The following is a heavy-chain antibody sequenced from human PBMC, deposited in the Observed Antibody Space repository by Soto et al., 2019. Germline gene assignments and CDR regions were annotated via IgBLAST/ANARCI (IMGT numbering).Heavy chain of an antibody. CDR2: IKSKTAGGTT. V-gene: IGHV3-15*01. Sequence: EVQLVESGGGLVKPGGSLRLSCAASGFTFSNAWMSWVRQAPGKGLEWVGRIKSKTAGGTTDYAAPVKGRFTISRDDSKNTLYLQMNSLKTEDTAVYYCSTTYPLTANSFDPWGQGTLVTVCS. J-gene: IGHJ5*02. CDR1: GFTFSNAW. CDR3: STTYPLTANSFDP. D-gene: IGHD5-18*01.